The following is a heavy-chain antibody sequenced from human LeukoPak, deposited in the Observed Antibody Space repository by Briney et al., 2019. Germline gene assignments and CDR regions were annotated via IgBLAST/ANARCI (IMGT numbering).Heavy chain of an antibody. V-gene: IGHV4-59*01. D-gene: IGHD3-22*01. CDR3: ARQPPDTASFDY. Sequence: SETLSLTCTVSGDSISSSYWSWIRQPPGKGLEWIGFIYIGGYNYNPSLKSRVTMSVDTSKNQVSLKVNSVTAADTAVYFCARQPPDTASFDYWGQGTLVTVSS. CDR1: GDSISSSY. J-gene: IGHJ4*02. CDR2: IYIGGY.